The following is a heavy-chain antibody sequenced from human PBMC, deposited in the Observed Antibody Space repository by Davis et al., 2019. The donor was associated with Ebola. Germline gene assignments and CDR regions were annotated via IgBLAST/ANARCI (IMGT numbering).Heavy chain of an antibody. J-gene: IGHJ6*02. D-gene: IGHD4-17*01. Sequence: ESLKIPCAAPGFTFSSYGMHWVRQAPGKGLEWVANIKQDGSEKYYVDSVKGRFTISRDNAKNSLYLQMNSLRAEDTAVYYCARSSTVTTRGGHYYYYGMDVWGQGTTVTVSS. V-gene: IGHV3-7*01. CDR2: IKQDGSEK. CDR3: ARSSTVTTRGGHYYYYGMDV. CDR1: GFTFSSYG.